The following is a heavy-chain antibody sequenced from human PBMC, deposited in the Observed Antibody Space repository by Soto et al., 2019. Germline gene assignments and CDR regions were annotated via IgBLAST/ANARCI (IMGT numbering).Heavy chain of an antibody. J-gene: IGHJ4*02. D-gene: IGHD3-22*01. CDR1: GFTFSSYG. Sequence: PGGSLRLSCAASGFTFSSYGIHWVRQAPGKGLEWVAVISYDGSNKYYADSVKGRFTISRDNSKNTLYLQMNSLRAEDTAVYYCATDYYDSSGYYQIDYWGQGTLVTVSS. CDR3: ATDYYDSSGYYQIDY. V-gene: IGHV3-30*03. CDR2: ISYDGSNK.